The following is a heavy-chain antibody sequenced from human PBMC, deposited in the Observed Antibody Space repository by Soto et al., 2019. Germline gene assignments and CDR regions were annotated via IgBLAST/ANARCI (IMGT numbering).Heavy chain of an antibody. Sequence: GGSLRLSCAASGFTFSSYGMHWVRQAPGKGLEWVSVISYDGSNKYYADSVKGRFTISRDNSKNTLYLQMNSLRAEDTAVYYCAKESLDYYDSSGLDYWGQGTLVTVSS. D-gene: IGHD3-22*01. CDR2: ISYDGSNK. CDR1: GFTFSSYG. V-gene: IGHV3-30*18. J-gene: IGHJ4*02. CDR3: AKESLDYYDSSGLDY.